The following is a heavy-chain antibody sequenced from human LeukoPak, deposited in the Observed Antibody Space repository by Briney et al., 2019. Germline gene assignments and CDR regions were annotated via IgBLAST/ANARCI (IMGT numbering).Heavy chain of an antibody. D-gene: IGHD3-22*01. Sequence: PGRSLRLSCAASGFTFSSYAMHWVRQAPGKGLERVAVMSHDGSVKIYADSVQGRFTISRDNSKNTLYLQLSSLRAEDTAVYHCARPGEAGSSRCWYFDKWGQGTRVTVSS. V-gene: IGHV3-30-3*01. CDR2: MSHDGSVK. J-gene: IGHJ4*02. CDR3: ARPGEAGSSRCWYFDK. CDR1: GFTFSSYA.